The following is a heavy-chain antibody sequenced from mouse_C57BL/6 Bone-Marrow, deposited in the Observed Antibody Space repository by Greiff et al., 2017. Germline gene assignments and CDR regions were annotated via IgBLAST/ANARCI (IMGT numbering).Heavy chain of an antibody. V-gene: IGHV1-61*01. J-gene: IGHJ2*01. CDR1: GYTFTSYW. CDR2: IYPSDSET. CDR3: AYGNYPFDY. D-gene: IGHD2-1*01. Sequence: VQLQQPGAELVRPGSSVKLSCKASGYTFTSYWMDWVKQRPGQGLEWIGNIYPSDSETHYNQKFKDKATLTVDKSSSTAYMQLSSMTSEDSAVYYCAYGNYPFDYWGQGTTLTVSS.